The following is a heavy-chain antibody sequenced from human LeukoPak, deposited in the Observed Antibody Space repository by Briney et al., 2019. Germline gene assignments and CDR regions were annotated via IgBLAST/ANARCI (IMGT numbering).Heavy chain of an antibody. CDR1: GFTFSSYW. D-gene: IGHD6-19*01. CDR2: IKQDGSEK. Sequence: PGGSLRLSCAASGFTFSSYWMSWVRQAPGKGLEWVANIKQDGSEKYYVDSVKGRFTISRDNAKNSLYLQMNSLRAEDTAVYYCARARRIAVAGTSAFDIWGQGTMVTVSS. V-gene: IGHV3-7*01. J-gene: IGHJ3*02. CDR3: ARARRIAVAGTSAFDI.